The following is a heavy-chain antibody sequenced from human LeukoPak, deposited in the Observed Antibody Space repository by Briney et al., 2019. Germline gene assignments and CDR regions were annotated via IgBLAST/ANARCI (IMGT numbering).Heavy chain of an antibody. CDR2: INHSGST. Sequence: SGTLSLTCAVYGGSFSGYYWSWIRQPPGKGLEWIGEINHSGSTNYNPSLKSRVTISVDTSKNQFSLKLSSATAADTAVYYCARGGVLNACSGGSCYVNYWGQGTLVTVSS. CDR1: GGSFSGYY. D-gene: IGHD2-15*01. CDR3: ARGGVLNACSGGSCYVNY. V-gene: IGHV4-34*01. J-gene: IGHJ4*02.